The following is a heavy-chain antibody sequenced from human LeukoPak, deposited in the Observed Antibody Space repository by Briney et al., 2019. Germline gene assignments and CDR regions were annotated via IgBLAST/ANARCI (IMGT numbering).Heavy chain of an antibody. D-gene: IGHD3-22*01. Sequence: PGRSLRLSCAASGFTFDDYAMHWVRQAPGKGLEWVSGISWNSGSIGYADSVKGRFTISRDNAKNSLYLQMNSLRAEDTASYYCAKDATHYYDSSGYYYGDDFFDYWGQGTLVTVSS. CDR2: ISWNSGSI. J-gene: IGHJ4*02. V-gene: IGHV3-9*01. CDR1: GFTFDDYA. CDR3: AKDATHYYDSSGYYYGDDFFDY.